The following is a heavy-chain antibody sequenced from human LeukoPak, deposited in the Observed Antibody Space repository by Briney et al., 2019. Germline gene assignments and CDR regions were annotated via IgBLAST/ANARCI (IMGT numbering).Heavy chain of an antibody. CDR3: TKESATYREYFQH. D-gene: IGHD2-2*02. V-gene: IGHV3-30*02. CDR2: IRYDGSDK. CDR1: GFIFTSYG. J-gene: IGHJ1*01. Sequence: PGGSLRLSCAASGFIFTSYGIHWVRQAPGKGLEWVAFIRYDGSDKYYADSVKGRFTVSRDTSKNTLYLQMNSLRPEDTAVYYCTKESATYREYFQHWGQGTLVTVSS.